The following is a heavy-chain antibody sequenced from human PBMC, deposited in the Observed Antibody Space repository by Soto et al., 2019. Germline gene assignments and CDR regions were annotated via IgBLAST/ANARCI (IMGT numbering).Heavy chain of an antibody. J-gene: IGHJ6*02. D-gene: IGHD2-2*01. Sequence: QVQLVQSGAEVKKPGSSVKVSCKASGGTFSSYAISWVRQAPGQGLEWMGGISPIFGTANYAQKFQGRVTITADESTSTAYMELSSMRSEDTAVYYCARGSTAQRYCSSTSCLYYYGMDVWGQGTTVTVSS. CDR2: ISPIFGTA. CDR3: ARGSTAQRYCSSTSCLYYYGMDV. V-gene: IGHV1-69*01. CDR1: GGTFSSYA.